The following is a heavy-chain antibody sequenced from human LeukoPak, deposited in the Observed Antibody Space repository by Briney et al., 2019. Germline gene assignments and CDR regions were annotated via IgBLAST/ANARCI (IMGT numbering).Heavy chain of an antibody. D-gene: IGHD4-23*01. Sequence: GRSLRLSCAASGFTFSSYGMHWVRQAPGKGLEWVAVIWYDGSNKYYADSVKGRFTISRDNSKNTLYLQMNSLRAEDTAVYYCARVDYGGHSKHFDYWGQGTLVTVSS. V-gene: IGHV3-33*01. CDR3: ARVDYGGHSKHFDY. J-gene: IGHJ4*02. CDR1: GFTFSSYG. CDR2: IWYDGSNK.